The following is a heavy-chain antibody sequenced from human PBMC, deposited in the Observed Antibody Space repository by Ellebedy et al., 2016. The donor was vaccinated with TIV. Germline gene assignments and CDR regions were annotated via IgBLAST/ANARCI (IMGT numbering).Heavy chain of an antibody. CDR3: ARDFDTAPMKTIFDY. J-gene: IGHJ4*01. Sequence: GESLKISCAASGFTFRSNWMHWVRQVPGKGLVWVSRINSDGSSTTYADSVKGRFTVSRDNAKNSLYLQMNNLRAEDTAVYYCARDFDTAPMKTIFDYWGHGTLVTVSS. CDR1: GFTFRSNW. V-gene: IGHV3-74*01. D-gene: IGHD5-18*01. CDR2: INSDGSST.